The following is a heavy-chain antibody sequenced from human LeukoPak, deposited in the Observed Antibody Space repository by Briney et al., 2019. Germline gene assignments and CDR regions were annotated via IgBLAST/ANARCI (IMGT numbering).Heavy chain of an antibody. J-gene: IGHJ4*02. Sequence: PGGSLRLSCAASGFTFSSYAMGWVRQAPGKGLEWVSAISGSGGSTYYADSVKGRFTISKDNSKNTLYLQMNSLRAEDTAVYYCAKVVQWLYRDPFDYWGQGTLVTVSS. D-gene: IGHD3-22*01. V-gene: IGHV3-23*01. CDR1: GFTFSSYA. CDR2: ISGSGGST. CDR3: AKVVQWLYRDPFDY.